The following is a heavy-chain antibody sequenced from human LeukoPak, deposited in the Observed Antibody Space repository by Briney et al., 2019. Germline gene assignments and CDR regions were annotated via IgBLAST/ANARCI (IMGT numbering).Heavy chain of an antibody. V-gene: IGHV4-59*08. D-gene: IGHD5-18*01. J-gene: IGHJ3*02. CDR3: ARQPAATAAFDI. CDR1: GGSINNYY. Sequence: SETLSLTCTVSGGSINNYYWSWIRQPPGKGLEWVGYIYYSGGDMNYNPSLKSRLTISVDTSKNQISLMLTSMTAADTAVYYCARQPAATAAFDIWAQGTMVTVSS. CDR2: IYYSGGDM.